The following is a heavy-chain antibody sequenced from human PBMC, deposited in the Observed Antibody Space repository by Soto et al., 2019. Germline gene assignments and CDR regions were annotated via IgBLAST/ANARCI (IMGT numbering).Heavy chain of an antibody. Sequence: QEQLVESGGGVVQPWMSLRLSCEGAGFIFSSYAIHWFRQAPCKGREWLAVISYDGRRTFYRDSVKGRFTISRDNSKNTLYLQMNSLRDEDTALYYCARDSVAAAGVNWAVNLFDHWGQGTLVTVSS. CDR3: ARDSVAAAGVNWAVNLFDH. D-gene: IGHD6-13*01. CDR1: GFIFSSYA. J-gene: IGHJ5*02. V-gene: IGHV3-30*04. CDR2: ISYDGRRT.